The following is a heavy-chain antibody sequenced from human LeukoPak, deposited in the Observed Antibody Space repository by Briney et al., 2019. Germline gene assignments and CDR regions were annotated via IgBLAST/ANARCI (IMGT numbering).Heavy chain of an antibody. CDR2: INHSGST. V-gene: IGHV4-34*01. D-gene: IGHD3-16*01. CDR3: ASLGQAAPFDY. Sequence: KPSETLPLTCADYEESFSGYYWSWIRTPPGKGNDWIGEINHSGSTNYNPSLKSRVTISVDTSKNQFSLKLSSVTAADTAVYYCASLGQAAPFDYWGQGTLVTVSS. CDR1: EESFSGYY. J-gene: IGHJ4*02.